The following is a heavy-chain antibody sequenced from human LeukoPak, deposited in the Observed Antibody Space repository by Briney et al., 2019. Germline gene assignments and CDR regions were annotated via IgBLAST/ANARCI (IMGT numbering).Heavy chain of an antibody. CDR2: IYYSGST. V-gene: IGHV4-59*01. CDR3: ARGTYPEYFQH. CDR1: GGSISSYY. D-gene: IGHD2-8*01. J-gene: IGHJ1*01. Sequence: SETLSLTCTVSGGSISSYYWSWIRQPPGKGLEWIGYIYYSGSTNYSPSLKSRVTISVDTSKNQFSLKLSSVTAADTAVYYCARGTYPEYFQHWGQGTLVTVSS.